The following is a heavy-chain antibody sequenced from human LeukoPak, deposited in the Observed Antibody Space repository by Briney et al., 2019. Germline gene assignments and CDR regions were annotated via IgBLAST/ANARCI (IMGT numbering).Heavy chain of an antibody. CDR3: AREPLVYYGSGSYSYDY. D-gene: IGHD3-10*01. CDR1: GFTFSSYS. CDR2: ISSSSSYI. V-gene: IGHV3-21*01. J-gene: IGHJ4*02. Sequence: GGSLRLSCAASGFTFSSYSMNWVRQAPGKGLEWVSSISSSSSYIYYADSVKGRFTISRDNAKNSLYLQMNSLRAEDTAVYYCAREPLVYYGSGSYSYDYWGQGTLVTVSS.